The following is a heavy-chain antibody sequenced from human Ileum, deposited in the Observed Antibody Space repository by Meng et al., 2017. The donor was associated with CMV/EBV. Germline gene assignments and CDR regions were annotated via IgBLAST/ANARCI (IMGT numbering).Heavy chain of an antibody. J-gene: IGHJ4*02. CDR1: GFTFSNYM. V-gene: IGHV3-21*01. D-gene: IGHD1-26*01. Sequence: GESLKISCAASGFTFSNYMMNWVRQAPGKGLEWVSSISTSSFMYYADSVKGRFTISRDNAKNSLYLQMNSLRAEDTAVYYCARVFKGGNYFDYWGQGTQDTVSS. CDR2: ISTSSFM. CDR3: ARVFKGGNYFDY.